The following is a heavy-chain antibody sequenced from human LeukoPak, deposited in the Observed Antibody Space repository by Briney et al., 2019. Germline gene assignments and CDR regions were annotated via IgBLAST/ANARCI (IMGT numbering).Heavy chain of an antibody. CDR3: ARGGHFDWFLFDY. CDR1: GGSISSGDYY. J-gene: IGHJ4*02. D-gene: IGHD3-9*01. CDR2: IYYSGST. V-gene: IGHV4-30-4*02. Sequence: PSETLSLTCTVSGGSISSGDYYWSWIRQPPGKGLEWIGYIYYSGSTYYNPSLKSRVTISVDTSKNQFSLKLSSVTAADTAVYYCARGGHFDWFLFDYWGQGILVTVSS.